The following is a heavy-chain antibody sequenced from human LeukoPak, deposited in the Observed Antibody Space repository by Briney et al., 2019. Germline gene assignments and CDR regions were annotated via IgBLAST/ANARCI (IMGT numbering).Heavy chain of an antibody. CDR2: IYYSGST. Sequence: SETLSLTCTVSGGSISSGGYYWSWIRQHPGKGLEWIGYIYYSGSTYYNPSLKSRVTISVDTSKNRFSLKLSSVTAADTAVYYCARDSWDSSGYYHDYWGQGTLVTVSS. J-gene: IGHJ4*02. D-gene: IGHD3-22*01. V-gene: IGHV4-31*03. CDR1: GGSISSGGYY. CDR3: ARDSWDSSGYYHDY.